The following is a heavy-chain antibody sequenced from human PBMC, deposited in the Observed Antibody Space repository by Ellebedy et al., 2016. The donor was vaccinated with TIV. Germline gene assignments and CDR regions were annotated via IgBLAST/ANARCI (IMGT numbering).Heavy chain of an antibody. Sequence: GESLKISCAASGFTFSSYGMHWVRQAPGKGLEWVAVIWYDGSNKYYADSVKGRFTISRDNSKNTLYLQMNSLRAEDTAVYYCARVESGHTDDYYYYYGMDVWGQGTTVTVSS. CDR2: IWYDGSNK. CDR3: ARVESGHTDDYYYYYGMDV. V-gene: IGHV3-33*01. J-gene: IGHJ6*02. D-gene: IGHD1-26*01. CDR1: GFTFSSYG.